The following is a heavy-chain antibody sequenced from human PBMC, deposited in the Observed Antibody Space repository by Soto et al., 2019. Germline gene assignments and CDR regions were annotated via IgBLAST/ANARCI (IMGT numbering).Heavy chain of an antibody. J-gene: IGHJ4*02. D-gene: IGHD3-16*02. CDR1: GYTFTSYG. V-gene: IGHV1-18*01. Sequence: QVQLVQSGAEVKKPGASVKVSCKASGYTFTSYGISWVRQAPGQGLEWLGWISAYNGNTKYAQKLEGRVTMCKDTSTSTAYMELKRLGSVDTAVYYCARVLSSEEYDYVWGSYRFSYFDYWGQGTLVTVSS. CDR2: ISAYNGNT. CDR3: ARVLSSEEYDYVWGSYRFSYFDY.